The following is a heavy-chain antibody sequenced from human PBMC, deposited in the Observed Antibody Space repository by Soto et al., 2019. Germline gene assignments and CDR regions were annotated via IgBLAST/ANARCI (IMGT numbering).Heavy chain of an antibody. CDR2: IYPGDSDA. V-gene: IGHV5-51*01. D-gene: IGHD3-9*01. J-gene: IGHJ4*02. Sequence: GESLKIACKSSGYSFTDYWIGWVRQMPGKGLEWMGIIYPGDSDARYSPSFQGQVTISVDTSINTAFLRWNSLTASDTAMYYCARQADYNILTGYFYYFDYWGQGSLVTVSS. CDR3: ARQADYNILTGYFYYFDY. CDR1: GYSFTDYW.